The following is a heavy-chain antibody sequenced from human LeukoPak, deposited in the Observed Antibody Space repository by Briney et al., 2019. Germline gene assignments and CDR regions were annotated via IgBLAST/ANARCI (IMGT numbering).Heavy chain of an antibody. Sequence: SETLSLTCTVSGGSISDYYWNWIRQPPAKGLEWIGYIYYSGSTTYNPSLKSRVTMSVDTAKNQFSLKLRSVTAADTAVYYCARGDFCSSSNCYLRPMDVWGKGTTVTVPS. CDR1: GGSISDYY. D-gene: IGHD2-2*01. V-gene: IGHV4-59*01. CDR3: ARGDFCSSSNCYLRPMDV. J-gene: IGHJ6*03. CDR2: IYYSGST.